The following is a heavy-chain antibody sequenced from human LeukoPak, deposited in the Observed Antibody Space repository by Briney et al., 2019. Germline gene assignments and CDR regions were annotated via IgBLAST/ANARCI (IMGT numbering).Heavy chain of an antibody. CDR1: GYTFTSYD. Sequence: GASVKVSCKASGYTFTSYDINWVRQATGQGLEWMGWMNPNSGNAGYAQKFQGRVTMTRDTSISTAYMELSRLRSDDTAVYYCARAGGYCSGGSCYGWFDPWGQGTLVTVSS. V-gene: IGHV1-8*01. CDR2: MNPNSGNA. D-gene: IGHD2-15*01. CDR3: ARAGGYCSGGSCYGWFDP. J-gene: IGHJ5*02.